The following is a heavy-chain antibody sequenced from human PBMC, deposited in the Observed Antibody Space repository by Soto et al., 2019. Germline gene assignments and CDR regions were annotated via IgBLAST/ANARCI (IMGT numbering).Heavy chain of an antibody. J-gene: IGHJ5*02. D-gene: IGHD3-16*01. CDR1: GFSLTTRGVG. Sequence: QITLKESGPTLVKPTQTLTLTCTFSGFSLTTRGVGVGWIRQPPGKALECLALIYWDDDKRYSPSLQSRLSIXKXTLXIQVVLPMTNVDPVDTATYYCAHIPNYYQYDWFDPWGQGTLVSVSS. CDR2: IYWDDDK. V-gene: IGHV2-5*02. CDR3: AHIPNYYQYDWFDP.